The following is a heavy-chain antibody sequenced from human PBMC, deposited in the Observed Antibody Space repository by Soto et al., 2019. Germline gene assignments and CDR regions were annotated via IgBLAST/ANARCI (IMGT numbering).Heavy chain of an antibody. D-gene: IGHD4-17*01. CDR2: IYWDDDK. CDR3: AHSGPMTSVTTGGQRRKFWYFDL. Sequence: QITLKESGPTLVKPTQTLTLTCTFSGFSLSTSGVGVGWIRQPPGKALECLALIYWDDDKRYSPSLKSRLTITKDTSKIQVVLRMTNMDPVDTATYYCAHSGPMTSVTTGGQRRKFWYFDLWGRGTLVTVSS. V-gene: IGHV2-5*02. CDR1: GFSLSTSGVG. J-gene: IGHJ2*01.